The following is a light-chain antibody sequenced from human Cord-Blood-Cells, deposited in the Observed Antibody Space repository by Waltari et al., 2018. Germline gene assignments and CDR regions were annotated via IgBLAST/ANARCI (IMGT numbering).Light chain of an antibody. CDR1: NTGRKS. V-gene: IGLV3-21*03. Sequence: SYVLTQPPSVSVTSGKTARITCGGNNTGRKSVHWYQQKPGQAPVLVVYDDSDRPSGIPERFSGSNSGNTATLTISRVEAGDEADYYCQVWDSSSDHVFGTGTKVTVL. CDR3: QVWDSSSDHV. CDR2: DDS. J-gene: IGLJ1*01.